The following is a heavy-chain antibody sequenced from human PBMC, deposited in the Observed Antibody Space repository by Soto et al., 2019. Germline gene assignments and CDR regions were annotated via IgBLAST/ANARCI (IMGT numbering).Heavy chain of an antibody. CDR2: IDPAGST. D-gene: IGHD5-18*01. CDR1: GVSVRSSY. V-gene: IGHV3-53*01. CDR3: ARVVDSYGWGYFDH. Sequence: EVQLVESGGGLIQPGGSLRISCAVSGVSVRSSYMGWVRQAPGKGLEWVALIDPAGSTYYTDSVKGRFTFSRDSSKNTLYLQMNSLRAEDTAVYFCARVVDSYGWGYFDHWGQGTLVTVSS. J-gene: IGHJ4*02.